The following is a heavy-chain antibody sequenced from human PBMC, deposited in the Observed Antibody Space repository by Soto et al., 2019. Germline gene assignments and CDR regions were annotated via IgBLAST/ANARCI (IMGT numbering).Heavy chain of an antibody. D-gene: IGHD2-2*01. CDR3: ARGVYCSSTSCYPKNWFDP. J-gene: IGHJ5*02. V-gene: IGHV4-34*01. CDR2: INHSGST. CDR1: GGSFSGYY. Sequence: AETLSLTCAVYGGSFSGYYWSWIRQPPGKGLEWIGEINHSGSTNYNPSLKSRVTISVDTSKNQFSLKLSSVTAADTAVYYCARGVYCSSTSCYPKNWFDPWGQGTLVTVSS.